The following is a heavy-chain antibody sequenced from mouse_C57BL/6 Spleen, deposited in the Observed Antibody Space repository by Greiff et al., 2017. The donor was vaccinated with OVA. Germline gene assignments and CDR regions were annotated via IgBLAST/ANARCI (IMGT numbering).Heavy chain of an antibody. D-gene: IGHD4-1*01. CDR1: GYAFSSSW. V-gene: IGHV1-82*01. J-gene: IGHJ3*01. Sequence: VQRVESGPELVKPGASVKISCKASGYAFSSSWMNWVKQRPGKGLEWIGRIYPGDGDTNYNGKFKGKATLTADKSSSTAYMQLSSLTSEDSAVYFCAPLTGEFAYWGQGTLVTVSA. CDR3: APLTGEFAY. CDR2: IYPGDGDT.